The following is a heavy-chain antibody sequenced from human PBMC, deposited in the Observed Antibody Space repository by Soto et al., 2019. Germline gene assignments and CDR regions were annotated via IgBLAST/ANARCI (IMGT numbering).Heavy chain of an antibody. J-gene: IGHJ4*02. V-gene: IGHV1-18*01. CDR2: ISGYNGNT. CDR1: GYTFTSYG. CDR3: ARGWGEY. D-gene: IGHD3-10*01. Sequence: QVQLVQSGAEVKMPGASVKVSCKASGYTFTSYGISWVRQDPGQGLEWLGWISGYNGNTKYAQKFQGRVTMTTDTATSTAYMELRSLGSDGTAMYDCARGWGEYWGQGTLVTVSS.